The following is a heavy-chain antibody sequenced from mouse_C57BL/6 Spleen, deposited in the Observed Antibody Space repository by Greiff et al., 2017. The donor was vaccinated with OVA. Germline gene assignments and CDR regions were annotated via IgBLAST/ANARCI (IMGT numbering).Heavy chain of an antibody. CDR1: GYAFTNYL. D-gene: IGHD1-1*01. J-gene: IGHJ4*01. Sequence: LVESGAELVRPGTSVKVSCKASGYAFTNYLIEWVKQRPGQGLEWIGVINPGSGGTNYNEKFKGKATLTADKSSSTAYMQLSSLTSEDSAVYFCARETTVVPYYAMDYWGQGTSVTVSS. CDR3: ARETTVVPYYAMDY. V-gene: IGHV1-54*01. CDR2: INPGSGGT.